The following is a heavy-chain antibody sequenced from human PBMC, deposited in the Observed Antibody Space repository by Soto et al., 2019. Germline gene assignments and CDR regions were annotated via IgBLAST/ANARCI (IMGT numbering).Heavy chain of an antibody. D-gene: IGHD3-22*01. CDR1: GYSISSGYY. CDR2: IYHGGST. J-gene: IGHJ5*02. CDR3: ARVGPWVPYYYDSSPYTFENWFDP. Sequence: SETLSLTSAVSGYSISSGYYWGWLRQPPGEGLEGIGSIYHGGSTYYNPSLNSRVTLSIDMTNNHVSLILNSVTAADTAVYYCARVGPWVPYYYDSSPYTFENWFDPWGQGTLVTVSS. V-gene: IGHV4-38-2*01.